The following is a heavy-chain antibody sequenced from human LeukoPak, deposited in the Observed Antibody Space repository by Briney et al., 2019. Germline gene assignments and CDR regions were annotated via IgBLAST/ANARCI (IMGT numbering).Heavy chain of an antibody. V-gene: IGHV3-20*04. D-gene: IGHD6-13*01. CDR2: INWNGGST. Sequence: GGSLRLSCAASGFTFDEYGMSWVRQAPGKGLEWVSGINWNGGSTGYADSVKGRFTISRDNAKNSLYLQMNSLRAEDTALYYCARANSSSWYRPFDYWGQGTLVTVSS. J-gene: IGHJ4*02. CDR3: ARANSSSWYRPFDY. CDR1: GFTFDEYG.